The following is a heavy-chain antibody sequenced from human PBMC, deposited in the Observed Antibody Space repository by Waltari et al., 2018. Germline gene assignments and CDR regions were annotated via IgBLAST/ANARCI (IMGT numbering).Heavy chain of an antibody. CDR2: ISAYNGNT. CDR1: GYTFTSYG. V-gene: IGHV1-18*01. Sequence: SGAAVKKPGASVKVSCKASGYTFTSYGISWVRQAPGQGLEWMGWISAYNGNTNCAQKLQGRVTMTTDTSTSTAYMELRSLRSDDAAVYYCARVVYSYGSNWFDPWGQGTLVTVSS. D-gene: IGHD5-18*01. J-gene: IGHJ5*02. CDR3: ARVVYSYGSNWFDP.